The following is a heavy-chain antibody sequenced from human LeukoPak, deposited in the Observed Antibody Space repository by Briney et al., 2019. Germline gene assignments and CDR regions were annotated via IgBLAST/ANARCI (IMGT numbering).Heavy chain of an antibody. D-gene: IGHD2-15*01. CDR1: GFTFDDYA. V-gene: IGHV3-9*01. J-gene: IGHJ4*02. CDR3: AKSAGGSSLDIDY. Sequence: GGSLRLSCAASGFTFDDYAMYWARQAPGKGLEWVSGISWNSGTIDYADSVKGRFTISRDNAKKSLYLQVNSLRVEDTAFYYCAKSAGGSSLDIDYWGQGTLVTVSS. CDR2: ISWNSGTI.